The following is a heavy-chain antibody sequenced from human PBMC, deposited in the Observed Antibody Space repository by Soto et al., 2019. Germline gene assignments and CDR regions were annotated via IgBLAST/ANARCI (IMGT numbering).Heavy chain of an antibody. CDR3: ASSMGRGGNDY. J-gene: IGHJ4*02. Sequence: EVQLVESGGGLVQPGGSLRLSCAASGFTFSDSWMSWVRQAPGKGLECVANIKTDGSEKYYVDPVKGRFTISRDNAKNSQYLQMNSLRAEDTAVYYCASSMGRGGNDYWGQGTLVTVSS. D-gene: IGHD3-10*01. CDR2: IKTDGSEK. CDR1: GFTFSDSW. V-gene: IGHV3-7*05.